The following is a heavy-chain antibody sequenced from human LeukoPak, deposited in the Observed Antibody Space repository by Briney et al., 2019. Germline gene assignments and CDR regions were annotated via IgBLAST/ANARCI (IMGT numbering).Heavy chain of an antibody. CDR2: IIPIFGTA. CDR1: GGTFSSYA. V-gene: IGHV1-69*05. Sequence: ASVKVSCKASGGTFSSYAISWVRQAPGQGLEWMGGIIPIFGTANYAQKFQGRVTITTDESTSTAYMELSSLRSEDTAVYYCARGVAVAGKNYYMDVWGKGTTVTVSS. CDR3: ARGVAVAGKNYYMDV. D-gene: IGHD6-19*01. J-gene: IGHJ6*03.